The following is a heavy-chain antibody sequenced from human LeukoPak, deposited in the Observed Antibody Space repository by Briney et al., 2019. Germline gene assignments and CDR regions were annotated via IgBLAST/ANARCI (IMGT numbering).Heavy chain of an antibody. CDR3: ARDFPFTIFGVVAADYYYYYMDV. Sequence: SETLSLTCTVSGGSISSYYWSWIRQPAGEGLEWIGRIYTSGSTNYNPSLKSRVTMSVDTSKNQFSLKLSSVTAADTAVYYCARDFPFTIFGVVAADYYYYYMDVWGKGTTVTVSS. D-gene: IGHD3-3*01. CDR2: IYTSGST. CDR1: GGSISSYY. V-gene: IGHV4-4*07. J-gene: IGHJ6*03.